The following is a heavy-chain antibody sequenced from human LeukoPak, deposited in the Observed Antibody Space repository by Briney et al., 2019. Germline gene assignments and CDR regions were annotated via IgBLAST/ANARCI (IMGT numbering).Heavy chain of an antibody. CDR2: INHSGST. Sequence: SETLSLTCAVYGGSFSGYYWSWIRQPPGKGLEWIGEINHSGSTNYNPSLKSRVTISVDTSKNQFSLKLSSVTAADTAVYYCARGTIAAAAGYNWFDPWGQGTLVTASS. CDR3: ARGTIAAAAGYNWFDP. D-gene: IGHD6-13*01. V-gene: IGHV4-34*01. J-gene: IGHJ5*02. CDR1: GGSFSGYY.